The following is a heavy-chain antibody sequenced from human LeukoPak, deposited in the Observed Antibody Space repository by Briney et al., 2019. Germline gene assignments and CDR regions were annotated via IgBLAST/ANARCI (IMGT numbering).Heavy chain of an antibody. CDR1: GFTFSCYG. D-gene: IGHD3-10*01. V-gene: IGHV3-30*18. Sequence: PAGTLTLYGAASGFTFSCYGMHWDRQAPGMGLEWVAATTYDGSNRHYADSVKGRFTISRDNSKNTLYLKINSLRDEDTAVYFCGKRGQFYGSTDPYYIDYWGQGILVTVSS. CDR2: TTYDGSNR. J-gene: IGHJ4*02. CDR3: GKRGQFYGSTDPYYIDY.